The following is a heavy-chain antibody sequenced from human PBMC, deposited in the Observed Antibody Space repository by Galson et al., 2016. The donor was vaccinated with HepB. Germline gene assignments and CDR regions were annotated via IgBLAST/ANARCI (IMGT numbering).Heavy chain of an antibody. J-gene: IGHJ4*02. Sequence: SLRLSCAASGFTFSNSAMHWVRQAPGKGLEWVSVISNDGSNKHYADSVKGRFTSSRDNSKNTLYLEMSSLRGEDTAVYYCAKAAGRDGYKDKIDYWGQGILVTVSS. CDR2: ISNDGSNK. V-gene: IGHV3-30*18. D-gene: IGHD5-24*01. CDR3: AKAAGRDGYKDKIDY. CDR1: GFTFSNSA.